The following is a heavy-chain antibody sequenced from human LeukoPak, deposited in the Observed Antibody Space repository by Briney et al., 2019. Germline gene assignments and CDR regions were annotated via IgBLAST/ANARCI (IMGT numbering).Heavy chain of an antibody. V-gene: IGHV3-23*01. CDR1: GFTFSSYA. D-gene: IGHD2-21*02. Sequence: GGSLRLSCAASGFTFSSYAMSWVRQAPGKGLEWVSAISGSGGSTYYADSVKGRFTISRDNSKNTLYLQMNSLRAEDTAVYYCAKGAYCGGDCYSLIYYFDYWGQGTLVTVSS. J-gene: IGHJ4*02. CDR2: ISGSGGST. CDR3: AKGAYCGGDCYSLIYYFDY.